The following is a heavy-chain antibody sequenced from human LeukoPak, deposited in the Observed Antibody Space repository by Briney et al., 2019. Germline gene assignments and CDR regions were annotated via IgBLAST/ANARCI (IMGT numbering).Heavy chain of an antibody. CDR1: GFTYSNYA. D-gene: IGHD3-10*01. CDR3: VKPARGSGIQNGFDY. V-gene: IGHV3-64D*06. CDR2: ITINIDRT. Sequence: GGSLRLSCSASGFTYSNYAMHWVRQAPGKGLEYVSAITINIDRTFYADSVQGRFTISRDNSANTLYLQMSSLRPEDTAVYYCVKPARGSGIQNGFDYWGQGTLVTVSS. J-gene: IGHJ4*02.